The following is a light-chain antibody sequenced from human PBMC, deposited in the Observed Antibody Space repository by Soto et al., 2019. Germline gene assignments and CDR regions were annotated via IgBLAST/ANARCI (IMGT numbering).Light chain of an antibody. CDR3: EQYSNLPRT. V-gene: IGKV3-20*01. J-gene: IGKJ1*01. CDR1: QSVSNNY. Sequence: EIGLTQSPGTLSLSPGERATLSCRASQSVSNNYLAWYQQKPGQAPRLLIYGASNRATGIPDRFSGSGSGTDFTLTISRLEPEDFAVYYCEQYSNLPRTFGQGTKVDIK. CDR2: GAS.